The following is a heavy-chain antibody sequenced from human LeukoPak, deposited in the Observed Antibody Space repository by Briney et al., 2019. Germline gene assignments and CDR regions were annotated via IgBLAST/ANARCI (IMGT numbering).Heavy chain of an antibody. CDR3: AKDVVVVAALNWFDP. CDR2: INPNSGGT. J-gene: IGHJ5*02. V-gene: IGHV1-2*02. Sequence: ASVKVSCKASGYTFTGYYMHWVRQAPGQGLEWMGWINPNSGGTNYAQKFQGRVTMTRDTSISTAYMELSRLRSDDTAVYYCAKDVVVVAALNWFDPWGQGTLVTVSS. CDR1: GYTFTGYY. D-gene: IGHD2-15*01.